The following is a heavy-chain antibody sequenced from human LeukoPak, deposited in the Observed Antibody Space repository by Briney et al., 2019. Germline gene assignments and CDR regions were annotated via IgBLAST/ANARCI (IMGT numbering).Heavy chain of an antibody. Sequence: GGSLRLSCTASGFTFDDYGMSWVRQAPGKGLEWVAYIKKTGSETYYVDSVKGRFTITRDNARNSLFLQMNSLRAEDTAVYYCAREDGYCSGGNCYSYFDSWGQGTLVTVSS. D-gene: IGHD2-15*01. CDR1: GFTFDDYG. CDR3: AREDGYCSGGNCYSYFDS. V-gene: IGHV3-7*01. J-gene: IGHJ4*02. CDR2: IKKTGSET.